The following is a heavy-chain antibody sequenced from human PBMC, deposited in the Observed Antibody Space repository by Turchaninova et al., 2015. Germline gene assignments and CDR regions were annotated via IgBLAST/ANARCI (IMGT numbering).Heavy chain of an antibody. CDR3: ASLGDGTPEGP. Sequence: QVQLQESGPGLVKPSETLSLNCTVSGCAIRSYYWSWIRQAPGKGLEGIGYIYYSGSTNYNPSLKSRVTISVDTSKNQFSLKLSSVTAADTAVYYCASLGDGTPEGPWGQGTLVTVSS. CDR2: IYYSGST. D-gene: IGHD5-24*01. J-gene: IGHJ5*02. CDR1: GCAIRSYY. V-gene: IGHV4-59*01.